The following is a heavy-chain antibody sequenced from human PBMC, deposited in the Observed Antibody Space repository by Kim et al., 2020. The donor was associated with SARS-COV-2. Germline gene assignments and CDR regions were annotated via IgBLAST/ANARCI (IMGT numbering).Heavy chain of an antibody. D-gene: IGHD3-9*01. J-gene: IGHJ4*02. CDR3: AKSLSRLRYFDWLLSPFDY. Sequence: KGRFTISRDNSKNTLYLQMNSLRAEDTAVYYCAKSLSRLRYFDWLLSPFDYWGQGTLVTVSS. V-gene: IGHV3-23*03.